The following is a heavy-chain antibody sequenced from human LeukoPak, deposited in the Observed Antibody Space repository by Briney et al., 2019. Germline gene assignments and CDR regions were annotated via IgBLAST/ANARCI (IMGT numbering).Heavy chain of an antibody. V-gene: IGHV1-46*01. CDR2: INPSSGST. D-gene: IGHD3-10*01. Sequence: ASVKASCKASGYTFTSYYMHWVRQAPGQGLEWMGIINPSSGSTSYTQKFQGRVTMTRDTSTSTVYMDLSSLRSEDTAVYYCARASSDFGELFPWGQGTLVTVSS. CDR1: GYTFTSYY. CDR3: ARASSDFGELFP. J-gene: IGHJ5*02.